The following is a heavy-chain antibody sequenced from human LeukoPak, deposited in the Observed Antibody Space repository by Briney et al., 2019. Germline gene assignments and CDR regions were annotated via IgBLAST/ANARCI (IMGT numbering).Heavy chain of an antibody. CDR1: GFTFRAYG. D-gene: IGHD3-22*01. Sequence: PGGSLRLSCAASGFTFRAYGMHWVRQAPGKGLEWVGFIRSKAYGGTTEYAASVKGRFTISRDDSKSIAYLQMNSLKTEDTAVYYCTGGSGYYDDAFDIWGQGTMVTVSS. CDR2: IRSKAYGGTT. V-gene: IGHV3-49*04. CDR3: TGGSGYYDDAFDI. J-gene: IGHJ3*02.